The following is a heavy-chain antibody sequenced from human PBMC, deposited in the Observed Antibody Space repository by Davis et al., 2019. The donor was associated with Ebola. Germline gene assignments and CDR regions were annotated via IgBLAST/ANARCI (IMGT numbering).Heavy chain of an antibody. Sequence: SETLSLTCTVSGGSISSGGYYWGWFRQPPGKGLQWIGYIYHSGSANYRPSLKSRVSISTDTSKNQFSLKLKSVTAADTAVYYCARYWSGYSYGFFDYWGQGTLVTVSS. CDR1: GGSISSGGYY. CDR2: IYHSGSA. D-gene: IGHD5-18*01. J-gene: IGHJ4*02. V-gene: IGHV4-61*08. CDR3: ARYWSGYSYGFFDY.